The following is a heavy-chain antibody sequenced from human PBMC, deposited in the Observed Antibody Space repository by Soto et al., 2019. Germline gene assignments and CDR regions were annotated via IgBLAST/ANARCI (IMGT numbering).Heavy chain of an antibody. CDR3: TRATYIVVAPDAIYNSDN. V-gene: IGHV1-18*01. J-gene: IGHJ4*02. D-gene: IGHD2-15*01. CDR1: GHTFTGYG. Sequence: ASVKVSCKGSGHTFTGYGFNWVRQAPGQGLEWMGWINAYNGQRNYAQKFQDRVTMTIETSTRTAYMELRSLRSDDTAVYYCTRATYIVVAPDAIYNSDNWGQGTQVTVSS. CDR2: INAYNGQR.